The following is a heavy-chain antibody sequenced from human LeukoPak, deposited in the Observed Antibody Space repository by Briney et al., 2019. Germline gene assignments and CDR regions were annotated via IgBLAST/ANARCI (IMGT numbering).Heavy chain of an antibody. J-gene: IGHJ5*02. D-gene: IGHD2-2*01. V-gene: IGHV6-1*01. CDR3: ARRLTQYDCFDP. Sequence: SQTLSLTCAISGDNVSSNSVTWNWIRQSPSRGLEWLGRTYYRSTWYNDYAASVRGRITVNPDTSKNQFSLHLNSVTPEDTAVYYCARRLTQYDCFDPWGQGILVTVSS. CDR2: TYYRSTWYN. CDR1: GDNVSSNSVT.